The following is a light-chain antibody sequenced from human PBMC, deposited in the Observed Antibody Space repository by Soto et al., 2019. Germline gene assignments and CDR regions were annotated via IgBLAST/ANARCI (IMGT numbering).Light chain of an antibody. Sequence: DVVMTQSPRSLPVTLGQPASISCRSSQSLVSSNGNTYLNWFQQRPGQSPRRLVYKVSNRDSGVPDRFSGSGSGTDFTLNISRVEAEDVGVYYCMQGGHWPTFGQGTKLEIK. CDR2: KVS. J-gene: IGKJ2*01. V-gene: IGKV2-30*01. CDR1: QSLVSSNGNTY. CDR3: MQGGHWPT.